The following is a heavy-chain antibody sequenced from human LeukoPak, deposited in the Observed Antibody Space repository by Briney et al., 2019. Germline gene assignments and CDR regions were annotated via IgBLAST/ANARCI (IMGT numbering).Heavy chain of an antibody. J-gene: IGHJ6*03. CDR2: IYTSGST. CDR1: GGSISSGSYY. V-gene: IGHV4-61*02. D-gene: IGHD3-3*01. CDR3: ARGPYDFWSGYYGYYYYMDV. Sequence: PSQTLSLTCTVSGGSISSGSYYWSWIRQPAGKGLEWIGRIYTSGSTNYNPSLKSRVTISVDTSKNQFSLKLSSVTAADTAVYYCARGPYDFWSGYYGYYYYMDVWGKGTTVTVSS.